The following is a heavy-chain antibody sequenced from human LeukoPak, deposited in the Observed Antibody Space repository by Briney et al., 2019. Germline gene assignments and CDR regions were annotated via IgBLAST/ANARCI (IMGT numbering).Heavy chain of an antibody. CDR3: AREGPQGFDY. D-gene: IGHD1-14*01. J-gene: IGHJ4*02. CDR1: GFTFSSYG. Sequence: GRSLRLSCAASGFTFSSYGKHWVRQAPGKGLEWVAVIWYDGSNKYYADSVKGRFTISRDNSKNTLYLQTNSLRAEDTAVYYCAREGPQGFDYWGQGTLVTVSS. V-gene: IGHV3-33*01. CDR2: IWYDGSNK.